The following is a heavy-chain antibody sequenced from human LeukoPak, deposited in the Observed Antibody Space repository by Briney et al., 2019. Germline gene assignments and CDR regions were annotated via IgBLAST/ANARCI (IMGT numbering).Heavy chain of an antibody. Sequence: GGSLRLSCAVSGFTFSSFVMSWVRQTPGKGREWVATLSGSDGTTHYADSVQGRFTISRDNSKNTLYLEMSSLRVGDTAVYYCAKDGRVGVTPFFDYWGQGTPVTVSS. CDR1: GFTFSSFV. CDR2: LSGSDGTT. V-gene: IGHV3-23*01. J-gene: IGHJ4*02. CDR3: AKDGRVGVTPFFDY. D-gene: IGHD1-26*01.